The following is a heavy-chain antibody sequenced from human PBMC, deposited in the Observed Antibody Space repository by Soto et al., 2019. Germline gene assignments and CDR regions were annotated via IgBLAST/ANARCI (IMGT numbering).Heavy chain of an antibody. D-gene: IGHD2-2*01. CDR3: ARGDCSSTSCYLDYYYYGMDV. Sequence: QVQLVQSGAEVKKPGSSVTVSCKASGGTFSSYAISWVRQAPGQGLEWMGGIIPIFGTANYSQKFQGRVKITADASTSTAYMKLSSLRSEDTAVYYCARGDCSSTSCYLDYYYYGMDVWGQETTVTVSS. J-gene: IGHJ6*02. V-gene: IGHV1-69*01. CDR1: GGTFSSYA. CDR2: IIPIFGTA.